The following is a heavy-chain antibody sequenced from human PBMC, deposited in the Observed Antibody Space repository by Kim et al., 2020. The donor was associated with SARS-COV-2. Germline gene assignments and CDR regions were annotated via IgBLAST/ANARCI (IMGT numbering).Heavy chain of an antibody. J-gene: IGHJ4*02. CDR1: GYSFTTYG. Sequence: ASVKVSCQASGYSFTTYGISWVRQAPGQGLEWMGRINTDSGDTAYAQKFQGRVTLIIDASTNTVDMELRSLRSDDTAVYFCARMHCYAASCFMSLNYWGQGTLVTVSS. CDR3: ARMHCYAASCFMSLNY. D-gene: IGHD3-16*01. V-gene: IGHV1-18*01. CDR2: INTDSGDT.